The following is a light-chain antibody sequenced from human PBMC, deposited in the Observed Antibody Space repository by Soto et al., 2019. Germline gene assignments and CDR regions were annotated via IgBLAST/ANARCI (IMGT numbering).Light chain of an antibody. CDR3: QQLNYWPRIT. Sequence: EIVMTQSPATLSVSPGERATLSCRASQSVSSNLAWYQQKPGQAPRLLIYDASNRATGIPARFSGSGSETDFTLTISSLEPEDFAVYYCQQLNYWPRITFGQGTRLEIK. J-gene: IGKJ5*01. CDR1: QSVSSN. CDR2: DAS. V-gene: IGKV3D-15*01.